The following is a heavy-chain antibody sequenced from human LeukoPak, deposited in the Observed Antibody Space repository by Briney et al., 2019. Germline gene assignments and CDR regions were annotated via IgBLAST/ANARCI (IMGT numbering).Heavy chain of an antibody. D-gene: IGHD3-22*01. CDR1: GFTFSSYA. V-gene: IGHV3-23*01. J-gene: IGHJ3*02. Sequence: PGGSLRLSCAASGFTFSSYAMSWVRQAPGKGLEWVSAISGSGGSTYYADSVKGRFTISRDNSKNTLYLQMNSLRAEDTAVYYCAKDAMVGYYYSSAAGDAFDIWGQGTMVTVSS. CDR3: AKDAMVGYYYSSAAGDAFDI. CDR2: ISGSGGST.